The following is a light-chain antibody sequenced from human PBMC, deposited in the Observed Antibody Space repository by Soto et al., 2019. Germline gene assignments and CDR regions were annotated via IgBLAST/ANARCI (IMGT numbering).Light chain of an antibody. CDR3: SSYVGTNSYV. CDR1: SSDVGGYNY. Sequence: ALTQPPSASGSPGQSVTISCTGTSSDVGGYNYVSWYQQHPGKAPKLIIYEVYKRPSGVPDRFSGSKSGNTAALTVSGLQAEDEADYYCSSYVGTNSYVFGTGTKLTVL. V-gene: IGLV2-8*01. J-gene: IGLJ1*01. CDR2: EVY.